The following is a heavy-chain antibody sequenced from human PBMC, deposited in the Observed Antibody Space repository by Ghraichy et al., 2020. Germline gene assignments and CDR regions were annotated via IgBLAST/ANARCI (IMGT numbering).Heavy chain of an antibody. J-gene: IGHJ4*02. CDR3: ARENYFDS. CDR2: INHSGST. D-gene: IGHD3-10*01. V-gene: IGHV4-34*01. CDR1: GGSFSGYY. Sequence: SQTLSLTCAVYGGSFSGYYWSWIRQPPGKGLEWIGEINHSGSTNYNPSLKGRVTISVDTSKNQFSLKLSSVTAADTAVYYCARENYFDSWGQGTLVTVSS.